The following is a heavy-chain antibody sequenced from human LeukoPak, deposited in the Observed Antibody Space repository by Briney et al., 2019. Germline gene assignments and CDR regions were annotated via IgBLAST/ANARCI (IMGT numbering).Heavy chain of an antibody. V-gene: IGHV4-59*05. CDR1: GGSISSYY. J-gene: IGHJ5*02. Sequence: PSETLSLTCTVSGGSISSYYWSWIRQPPGKGLEWIGSIYYSGSTYYNPSLKSRVTISVDTSKNQFSLELSSVTAADTAVYYCARHPAIAAADTGFDPWGQGTLVTVSS. D-gene: IGHD6-13*01. CDR2: IYYSGST. CDR3: ARHPAIAAADTGFDP.